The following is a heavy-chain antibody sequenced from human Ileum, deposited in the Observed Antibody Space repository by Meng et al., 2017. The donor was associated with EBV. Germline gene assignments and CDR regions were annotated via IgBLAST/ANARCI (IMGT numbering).Heavy chain of an antibody. CDR3: ARTGCSSSSCYDY. V-gene: IGHV1-3*01. CDR2: INAGNGNT. J-gene: IGHJ4*02. CDR1: GYSCTTYA. Sequence: QDQLVHAGAEVKKPGAPGKVSCKASGYSCTTYAMHWVRQAPGQRLEWMGWINAGNGNTKYSEKFQSRVTITRDTAASTAYMELSSLRSEDTAVYYCARTGCSSSSCYDYWGQGTLVTVSS. D-gene: IGHD2-2*01.